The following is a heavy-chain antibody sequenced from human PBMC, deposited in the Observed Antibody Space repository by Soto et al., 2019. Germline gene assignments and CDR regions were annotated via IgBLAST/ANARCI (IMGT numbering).Heavy chain of an antibody. Sequence: QVQLVQSGAEVKKPGASVKVSCQVSGYTLTELSMHWVRQAPGKGLEWMGGFDPEDGETIYAHKFQGRVTMTEDTSTDTAYMELSSLRSEETAVYYCATDWGVRGPWGYWGQGTLVTVSS. J-gene: IGHJ4*02. D-gene: IGHD3-10*01. CDR3: ATDWGVRGPWGY. CDR1: GYTLTELS. V-gene: IGHV1-24*01. CDR2: FDPEDGET.